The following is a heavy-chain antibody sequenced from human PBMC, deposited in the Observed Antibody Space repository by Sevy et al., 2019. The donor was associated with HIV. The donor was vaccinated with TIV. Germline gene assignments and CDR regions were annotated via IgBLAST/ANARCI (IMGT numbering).Heavy chain of an antibody. V-gene: IGHV3-30*02. CDR3: AKEGRDYSGYDRYYFDY. CDR2: IRYDGSNK. CDR1: GFTFSSYG. Sequence: GGSLRLSCAASGFTFSSYGIHWVRQAPGKGLEWVAFIRYDGSNKYYADSVKGRFTISRDNSKNTQYLQMNSLRAEDTAVYYCAKEGRDYSGYDRYYFDYWGQGTLVTVSS. D-gene: IGHD5-12*01. J-gene: IGHJ4*02.